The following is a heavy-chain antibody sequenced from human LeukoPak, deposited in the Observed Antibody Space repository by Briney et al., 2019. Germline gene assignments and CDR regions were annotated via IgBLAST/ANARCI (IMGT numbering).Heavy chain of an antibody. Sequence: GGALRLSCVASAFTFRSYGLHWVRQAPGKGLERVRFVRYHGNNKYYTDTVKGRFTISRDNSQNTLYLQMNSLRTEDTAVYYCAKDSYYYYIDVWGKGTTVTVSS. J-gene: IGHJ6*03. CDR3: AKDSYYYYIDV. V-gene: IGHV3-30*02. CDR1: AFTFRSYG. CDR2: VRYHGNNK.